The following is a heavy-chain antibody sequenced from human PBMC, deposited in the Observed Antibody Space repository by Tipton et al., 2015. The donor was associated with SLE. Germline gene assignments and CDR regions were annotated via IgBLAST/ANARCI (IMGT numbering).Heavy chain of an antibody. CDR2: INHSGST. Sequence: TLSLTCAVYGGSFSGYYLSWIRQPPGKGLEWIGEINHSGSTNYNPSLKSRVTISVDTSKNQFSLKLSSVTAADTAVYYCARRGYGSGSSWGQGTLVTVSS. CDR3: ARRGYGSGSS. V-gene: IGHV4-34*01. CDR1: GGSFSGYY. D-gene: IGHD3-10*01. J-gene: IGHJ5*02.